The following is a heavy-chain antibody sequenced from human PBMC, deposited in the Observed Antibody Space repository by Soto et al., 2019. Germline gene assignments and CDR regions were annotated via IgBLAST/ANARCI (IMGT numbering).Heavy chain of an antibody. J-gene: IGHJ4*02. CDR2: ITPTSGHI. Sequence: QVQMVESGGGLVKPGGPLRLSCAASGFIFSHYYMGWIRQAPGKGLEWVSYITPTSGHINYADSVKGRFTISRDNARNSLDLQMNSLTADDTAMYYCARLPYSAYNRHFDYWGQGTLVTVSS. V-gene: IGHV3-11*06. CDR3: ARLPYSAYNRHFDY. D-gene: IGHD4-4*01. CDR1: GFIFSHYY.